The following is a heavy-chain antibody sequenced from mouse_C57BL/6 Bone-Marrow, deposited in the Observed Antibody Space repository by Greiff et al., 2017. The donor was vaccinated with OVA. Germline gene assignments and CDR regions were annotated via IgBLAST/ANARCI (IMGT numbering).Heavy chain of an antibody. CDR3: VGGDDYDVGGGYAMDY. CDR1: GFTFNTYA. D-gene: IGHD2-4*01. CDR2: IRSKSSNYAT. Sequence: EVMLVESGGGLVQPKGSLKLSCAASGFTFNTYAMHWVRQAPGKGLEWVARIRSKSSNYATYYADSVQDRFTISRDDSQSMLYLQMNNQKTEDTAMYYCVGGDDYDVGGGYAMDYWGQGTSVTVSS. V-gene: IGHV10-3*01. J-gene: IGHJ4*01.